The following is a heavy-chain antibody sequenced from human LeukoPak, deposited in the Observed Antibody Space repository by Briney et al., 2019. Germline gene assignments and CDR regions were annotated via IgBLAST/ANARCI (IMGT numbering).Heavy chain of an antibody. V-gene: IGHV3-23*01. CDR2: ISGSGGST. J-gene: IGHJ3*02. CDR3: AKLGGEHRGPFGT. Sequence: PGGSLRLSCVASGFTFSTYAMSWVRQAPGKGLEWVSVISGSGGSTYYADSVKGRFTISRDNSKNTLFLQMNSLRADDTAIYYCAKLGGEHRGPFGTWGQGTMVTVSS. CDR1: GFTFSTYA. D-gene: IGHD3-10*01.